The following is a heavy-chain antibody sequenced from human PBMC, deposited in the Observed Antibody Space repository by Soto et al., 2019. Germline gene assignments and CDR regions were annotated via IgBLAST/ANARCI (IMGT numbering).Heavy chain of an antibody. CDR3: ARHSPQYSLDAFDI. CDR1: GGSISSYY. J-gene: IGHJ3*02. D-gene: IGHD6-6*01. V-gene: IGHV4-59*08. Sequence: SETLSLTCTVSGGSISSYYWSWIRQPPGKGLEWIGYIYYSGSTNYNPSLKSRVTISVDTSKNQFSLKLSSVTAAGTAVYYCARHSPQYSLDAFDIWGQGTMVTVSS. CDR2: IYYSGST.